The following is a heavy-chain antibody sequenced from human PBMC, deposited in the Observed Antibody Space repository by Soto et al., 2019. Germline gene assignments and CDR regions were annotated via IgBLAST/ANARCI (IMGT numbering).Heavy chain of an antibody. CDR2: IYTTGST. D-gene: IGHD6-13*01. Sequence: KSSETLSLTCIVSGDSISSYYWNWIRQPPGKGLEWIAFIYTTGSTYYNPSLKSRVTISMDTSKNQFSLILTSVTAADTAVYYCARRGYSWSHFDYWGQGTLVTVSS. V-gene: IGHV4-4*08. CDR3: ARRGYSWSHFDY. CDR1: GDSISSYY. J-gene: IGHJ4*02.